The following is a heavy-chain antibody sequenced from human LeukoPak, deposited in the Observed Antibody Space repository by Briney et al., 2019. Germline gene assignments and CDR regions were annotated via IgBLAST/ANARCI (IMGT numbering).Heavy chain of an antibody. Sequence: PGGSLRLSCAASGLTFSSYWMSWVRQAPGKGLEWVANIKQDGSEKYYVDSVKGRFTISRDNAKNSLYLQMNSLRAEDTAVYYCARDLAMAAGTWDYWGQGTLVTVSS. J-gene: IGHJ4*02. CDR2: IKQDGSEK. V-gene: IGHV3-7*01. CDR3: ARDLAMAAGTWDY. CDR1: GLTFSSYW. D-gene: IGHD6-13*01.